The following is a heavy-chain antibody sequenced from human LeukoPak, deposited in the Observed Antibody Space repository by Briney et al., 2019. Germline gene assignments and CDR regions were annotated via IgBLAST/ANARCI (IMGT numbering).Heavy chain of an antibody. J-gene: IGHJ6*03. D-gene: IGHD2-15*01. V-gene: IGHV4-4*02. CDR1: GGSISSSNW. CDR3: ARERGYCSGGSCYYYMDV. CDR2: IYHSGST. Sequence: PSGTLSLTCAVSGGSISSSNWWSWVRQPPGKGLEWIGEIYHSGSTNYNPSLKSRVTISVDKSKNQFSLKLSSVTAADTAVYYCARERGYCSGGSCYYYMDVWGKGTTVTISS.